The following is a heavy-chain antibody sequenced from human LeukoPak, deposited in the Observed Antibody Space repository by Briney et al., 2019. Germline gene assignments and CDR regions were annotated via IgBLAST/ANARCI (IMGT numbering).Heavy chain of an antibody. Sequence: SVKVSCKASGGTFSSYAISWVRQAPGQGLEWMGGIIPIFGTANYAQKFQGRVTITADESTSTAYMELSSLRSEDTAVYYCAREGHRLGIVVVPAAIRPGWFDPWGQGTLVTVSS. D-gene: IGHD2-2*01. J-gene: IGHJ5*02. CDR3: AREGHRLGIVVVPAAIRPGWFDP. V-gene: IGHV1-69*13. CDR2: IIPIFGTA. CDR1: GGTFSSYA.